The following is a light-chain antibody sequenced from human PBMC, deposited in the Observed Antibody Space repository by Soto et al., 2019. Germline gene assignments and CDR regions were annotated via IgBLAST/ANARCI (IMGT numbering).Light chain of an antibody. V-gene: IGLV2-14*01. J-gene: IGLJ1*01. CDR3: ASYTTSSTYV. Sequence: QSALTQPASVSGSPGQSIAISCTGTSSDVGGYSYVSWYQQQPGKAPKLVISDVSNRPSGVSDRFSGSKSGNTASLTISGLQTEDEADYYCASYTTSSTYVFGTGTKLHRP. CDR1: SSDVGGYSY. CDR2: DVS.